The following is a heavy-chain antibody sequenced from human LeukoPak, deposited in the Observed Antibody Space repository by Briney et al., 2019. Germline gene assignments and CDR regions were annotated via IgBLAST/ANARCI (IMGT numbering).Heavy chain of an antibody. CDR3: ARVGSGSYFRGWFDP. Sequence: SETLSLTCTVSGGSISSHYWSWIRQPPGKGLEWIGCIYYSGSTNYNPSLKSRVTISVGTSKNQFSLKLSSVTAADTAVYYCARVGSGSYFRGWFDPWGQGTPVTVSS. D-gene: IGHD3-10*01. CDR1: GGSISSHY. V-gene: IGHV4-59*11. CDR2: IYYSGST. J-gene: IGHJ5*02.